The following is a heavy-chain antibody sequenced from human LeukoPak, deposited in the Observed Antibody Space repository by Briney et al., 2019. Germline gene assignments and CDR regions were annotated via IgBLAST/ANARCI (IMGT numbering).Heavy chain of an antibody. CDR2: ISGSGGST. J-gene: IGHJ5*02. CDR1: GFTFSSYA. CDR3: ANGDSSGYYYFNWFDP. Sequence: GASLRLSCVASGFTFSSYAMSWVRQAPGKGLEWVSAISGSGGSTYYADSVKGRFTISRDNSKNTLYLQMNSLRAEDTAVYYCANGDSSGYYYFNWFDPWGQGTLVTVSS. V-gene: IGHV3-23*01. D-gene: IGHD3-22*01.